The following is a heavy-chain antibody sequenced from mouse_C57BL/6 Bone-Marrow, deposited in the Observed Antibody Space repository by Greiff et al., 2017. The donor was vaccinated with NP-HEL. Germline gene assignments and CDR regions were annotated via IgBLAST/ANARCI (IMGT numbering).Heavy chain of an antibody. CDR1: GYTFTDHT. CDR2: IYPRDGST. Sequence: VKLQESDAELVKPGASVKISCKVSGYTFTDHTIHWMKQRPEQGLEWIGYIYPRDGSTKYNEKFKGKATLTADKSSSTAYMQLNSLTSEDSAVYFCARDRGYGSYYFDYWGQGTTLTVSS. D-gene: IGHD1-1*01. V-gene: IGHV1-78*01. CDR3: ARDRGYGSYYFDY. J-gene: IGHJ2*01.